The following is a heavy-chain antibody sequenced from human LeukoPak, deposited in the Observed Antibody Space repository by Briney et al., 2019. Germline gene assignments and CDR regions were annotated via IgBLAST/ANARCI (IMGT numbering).Heavy chain of an antibody. J-gene: IGHJ4*02. V-gene: IGHV4-59*08. D-gene: IGHD5-18*01. Sequence: SETLSLTCTVSGGSISSYYWSWIRQPPGKGLEWIGYVYYSGGTNYNPSLKSRVTISVDTSNNQFSLKMNSVTAADTAVYYCARHTTMAAWHFEYWGQGTLVTAPS. CDR3: ARHTTMAAWHFEY. CDR2: VYYSGGT. CDR1: GGSISSYY.